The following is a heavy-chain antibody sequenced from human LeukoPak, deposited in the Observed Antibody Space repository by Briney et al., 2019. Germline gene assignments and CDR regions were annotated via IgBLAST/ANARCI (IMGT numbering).Heavy chain of an antibody. CDR3: AREYPPRYYYDSSGYLDY. J-gene: IGHJ4*02. CDR1: GFTFSSYG. D-gene: IGHD3-22*01. CDR2: IWYDGSNK. V-gene: IGHV3-33*01. Sequence: PGRSLRLSCAASGFTFSSYGMHWVREATGKGLEWVAVIWYDGSNKYYADSVKGRFTISRDNSKNTLYLQMNSLRAEDTAVYYCAREYPPRYYYDSSGYLDYWGQGTLVTVSS.